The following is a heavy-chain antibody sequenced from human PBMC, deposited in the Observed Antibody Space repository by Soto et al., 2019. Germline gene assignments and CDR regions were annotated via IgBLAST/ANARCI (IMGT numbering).Heavy chain of an antibody. CDR2: ISGSGGST. D-gene: IGHD2-8*02. CDR1: GFTFSSYA. Sequence: GGSLRLSCAASGFTFSSYAMSWVRQAPGKGLEWVSAISGSGGSTYYADSVKGRFTISRDNSKNTRYLQMNSLRAEDTAVYYCAKLPGPYYYYGMDVWGQGTTVTVSS. V-gene: IGHV3-23*01. J-gene: IGHJ6*02. CDR3: AKLPGPYYYYGMDV.